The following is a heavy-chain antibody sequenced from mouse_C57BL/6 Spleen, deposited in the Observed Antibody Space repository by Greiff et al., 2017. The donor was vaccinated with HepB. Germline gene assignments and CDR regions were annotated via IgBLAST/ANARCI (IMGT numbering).Heavy chain of an antibody. D-gene: IGHD3-1*01. V-gene: IGHV1-5*01. CDR1: GYTFTSYW. CDR3: TSRSPQGAWFAY. CDR2: IYPGNSDT. J-gene: IGHJ3*01. Sequence: EVQLQQSGTVLARPGASVKMSCKTSGYTFTSYWMHWVKQRPGQGLEWIGAIYPGNSDTSYNQKFKGKAKLTAVTSASTAYMELSSLTNEDSAVYYCTSRSPQGAWFAYWGQGTLVTVSA.